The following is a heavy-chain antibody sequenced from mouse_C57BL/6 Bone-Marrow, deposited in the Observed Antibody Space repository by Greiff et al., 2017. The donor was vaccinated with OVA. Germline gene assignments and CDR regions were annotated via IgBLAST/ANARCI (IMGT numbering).Heavy chain of an antibody. Sequence: VHVKQSGTVLARPGASVKMSCKTSGYTFTSYWMHWVKQRPGQGLEWIGAIYPGNSDTSYNQKFKGKAKLTAVTSASTAYMELSSLTNEDSAVYYCTSYYYGSSSAWFAYWGQGTLVTVSA. V-gene: IGHV1-5*01. CDR3: TSYYYGSSSAWFAY. CDR1: GYTFTSYW. CDR2: IYPGNSDT. J-gene: IGHJ3*01. D-gene: IGHD1-1*01.